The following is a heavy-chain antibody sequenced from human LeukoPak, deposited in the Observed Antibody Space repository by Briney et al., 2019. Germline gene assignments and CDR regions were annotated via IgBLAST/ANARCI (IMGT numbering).Heavy chain of an antibody. Sequence: GGSLRLSCAASGFTFSRDSMNWVRQAPGKGLEWVSTISGSDGRTYYADSVKGRFTISRDNSKNTLYLQMNSLRAEDTAVYYCAKQHAATGGYFDYWGQGTLVTVSS. J-gene: IGHJ4*02. D-gene: IGHD6-25*01. CDR2: ISGSDGRT. CDR1: GFTFSRDS. V-gene: IGHV3-23*01. CDR3: AKQHAATGGYFDY.